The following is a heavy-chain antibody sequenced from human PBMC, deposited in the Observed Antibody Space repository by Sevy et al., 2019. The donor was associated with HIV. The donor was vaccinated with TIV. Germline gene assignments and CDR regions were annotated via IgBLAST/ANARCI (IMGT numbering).Heavy chain of an antibody. CDR2: ISGSGGST. Sequence: GGSLRLSCAASGFAFSNYYAMNWVRQAPGKGLEWVSGISGSGGSTYYADSVKGRFTISRDNSKNTLFLQMNSLRAEDTGVYYCAKPIFGVVHAFDIWGQGTKVTVSS. J-gene: IGHJ3*02. V-gene: IGHV3-23*01. D-gene: IGHD3-3*01. CDR3: AKPIFGVVHAFDI. CDR1: GFAFSNYYA.